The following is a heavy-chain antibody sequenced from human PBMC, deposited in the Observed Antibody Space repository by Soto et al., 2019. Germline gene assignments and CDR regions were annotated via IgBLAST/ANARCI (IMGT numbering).Heavy chain of an antibody. V-gene: IGHV3-7*05. CDR3: ATYCSSSNCGSY. CDR1: GFTLSSYW. Sequence: GGSLRLSCAASGFTLSSYWMSWVRQAPGKGLEWLANIKQDGSERYYMDSVKGRFTISRDNAKNSLYLQMDSLGVEDTAIYYCATYCSSSNCGSYWGQGTLVTVSS. J-gene: IGHJ4*02. D-gene: IGHD2-2*01. CDR2: IKQDGSER.